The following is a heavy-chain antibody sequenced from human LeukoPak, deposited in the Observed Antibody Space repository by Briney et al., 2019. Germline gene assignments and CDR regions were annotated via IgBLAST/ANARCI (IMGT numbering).Heavy chain of an antibody. CDR2: IYYSGST. CDR1: GGSISTYY. V-gene: IGHV4-59*08. J-gene: IGHJ3*02. CDR3: ARHVPYDSSGWSHLHDAFDI. D-gene: IGHD3-22*01. Sequence: SETLSLTCGVSGGSISTYYWSWIRQPPGKGLEWIGYIYYSGSTNYNPSLKSRVTISVDTSKNQFSLKLSSVTAADTAVYHCARHVPYDSSGWSHLHDAFDIWGQGTMVTVSS.